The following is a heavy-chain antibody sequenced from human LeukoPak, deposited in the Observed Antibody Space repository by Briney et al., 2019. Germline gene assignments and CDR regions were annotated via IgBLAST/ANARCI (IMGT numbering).Heavy chain of an antibody. D-gene: IGHD6-13*01. Sequence: SETLSLTCTVSGGSISSNSYYWGWIRQPPGKGLEWIGTIYYSGSTYYNPSLKSRVTISVDTSKNQFSLKLSSVTAADTAVYYCARGVSRHWYFDLWGRGTPVTVSS. V-gene: IGHV4-39*01. CDR2: IYYSGST. J-gene: IGHJ2*01. CDR1: GGSISSNSYY. CDR3: ARGVSRHWYFDL.